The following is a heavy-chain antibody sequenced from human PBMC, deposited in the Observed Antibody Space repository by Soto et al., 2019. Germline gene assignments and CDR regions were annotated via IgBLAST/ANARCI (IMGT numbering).Heavy chain of an antibody. V-gene: IGHV3-74*01. CDR2: INSDGSST. CDR3: AREGIAVAGLDY. Sequence: GGSLRLSCAASGFTFSSYWMHWVRQAPGKGLVWVSRINSDGSSTSYADSVKGRFTISRDNAKNTLYLQMNSLRAEDTAVYYCAREGIAVAGLDYWGQGTLVTVSS. J-gene: IGHJ4*02. D-gene: IGHD6-19*01. CDR1: GFTFSSYW.